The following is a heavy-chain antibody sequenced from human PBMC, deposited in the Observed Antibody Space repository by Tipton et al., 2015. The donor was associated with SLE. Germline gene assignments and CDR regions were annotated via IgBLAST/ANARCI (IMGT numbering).Heavy chain of an antibody. CDR3: ARGASPPATAGTVWFDP. CDR2: IHYSGST. J-gene: IGHJ5*02. Sequence: TLSLTCTASGGSISSSSYYWGWIRQPPGKGLEWFGYIHYSGSTYYNPSLKSRVTISVDTSKNQFSLKLSSVTAADSAVYYCARGASPPATAGTVWFDPWGQGALVTVSS. CDR1: GGSISSSSYY. V-gene: IGHV4-31*03. D-gene: IGHD1-1*01.